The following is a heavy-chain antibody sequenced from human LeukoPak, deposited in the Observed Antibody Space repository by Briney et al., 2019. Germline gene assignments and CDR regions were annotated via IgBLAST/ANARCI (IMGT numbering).Heavy chain of an antibody. Sequence: GGSLRLSCAASGFTFSSHWMHWVRQAPGKGLVWVSRINSDGSGTIYADSVKGRFTISRDNAKNTLDLQMNSLRAGDTAVYYCARGEKSWINGFDLWGQGTLVTVSS. D-gene: IGHD2-8*01. CDR3: ARGEKSWINGFDL. V-gene: IGHV3-74*01. CDR2: INSDGSGT. CDR1: GFTFSSHW. J-gene: IGHJ4*02.